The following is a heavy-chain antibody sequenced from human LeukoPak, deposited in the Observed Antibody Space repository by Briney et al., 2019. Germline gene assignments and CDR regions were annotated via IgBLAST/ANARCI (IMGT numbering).Heavy chain of an antibody. CDR3: ASTRPNFVDF. Sequence: TSETLSLTCTVSGGSISSSSYYWGWIRQPPGKGREWIGSIYYSGSTYYNPSRKSRVTISVDTSKNQFSLKLSSVTAADTAVYYCASTRPNFVDFWGEGTLVTVSS. J-gene: IGHJ4*02. D-gene: IGHD3-9*01. V-gene: IGHV4-39*01. CDR2: IYYSGST. CDR1: GGSISSSSYY.